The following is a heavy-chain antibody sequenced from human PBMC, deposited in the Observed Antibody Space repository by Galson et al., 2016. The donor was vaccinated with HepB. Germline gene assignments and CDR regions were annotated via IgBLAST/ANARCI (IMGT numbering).Heavy chain of an antibody. D-gene: IGHD2-2*02. V-gene: IGHV4-61*01. J-gene: IGHJ4*02. Sequence: SETLSLTCTVSGASVSSGSYYWSWIRQPPGKGLEWIGYIYYSGSTNYNPSLKSRVTISADTSKNQFSLKLSSVTAADTAVYYCAREIPHMVHGGLDYWGQGTLVTVSS. CDR1: GASVSSGSYY. CDR2: IYYSGST. CDR3: AREIPHMVHGGLDY.